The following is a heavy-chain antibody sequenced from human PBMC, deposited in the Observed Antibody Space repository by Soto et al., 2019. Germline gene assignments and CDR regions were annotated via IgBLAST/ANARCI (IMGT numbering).Heavy chain of an antibody. CDR2: INRSGST. CDR1: GGSLSRYS. CDR3: ARGRTLITGTSLDY. J-gene: IGHJ4*02. V-gene: IGHV4-34*01. Sequence: CTVSGGSLSRYSWSWIRQPPGKGLEWIGEINRSGSTNYKPSLRGRATISVDTSKNQVSLKVSSVTAADTAVYYCARGRTLITGTSLDYWGQGTLVTVSS. D-gene: IGHD1-20*01.